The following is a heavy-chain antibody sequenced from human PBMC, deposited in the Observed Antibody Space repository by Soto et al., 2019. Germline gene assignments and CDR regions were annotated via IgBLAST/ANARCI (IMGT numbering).Heavy chain of an antibody. J-gene: IGHJ4*02. CDR2: VNPDGSGA. D-gene: IGHD3-10*01. CDR3: ARDRALWFHXY. V-gene: IGHV3-74*01. Sequence: PGGSLRLSCAASGFTFSNYGIHWVRQDPGKGLVWVSRVNPDGSGATYADSVKGRFTISRDNAKNTLYLQMNSLRGDDTAVYYXARDRALWFHXYWGQGTLVXVSS. CDR1: GFTFSNYG.